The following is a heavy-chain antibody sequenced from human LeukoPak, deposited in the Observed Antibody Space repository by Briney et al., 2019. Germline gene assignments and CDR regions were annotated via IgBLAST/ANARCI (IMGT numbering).Heavy chain of an antibody. V-gene: IGHV3-30-3*01. CDR1: GFTFSSYA. D-gene: IGHD3-3*01. Sequence: PGRSLRLSCAASGFTFSSYAMHWVRQAPGKGLEWVAVISYDGGNKYYADSVKGRFTISRDNSKNTLYLQMNSLRAEDTAVYYCARAGSDDFWSDSKPFYYYYGMDVWGQGTTVTVSS. CDR2: ISYDGGNK. J-gene: IGHJ6*02. CDR3: ARAGSDDFWSDSKPFYYYYGMDV.